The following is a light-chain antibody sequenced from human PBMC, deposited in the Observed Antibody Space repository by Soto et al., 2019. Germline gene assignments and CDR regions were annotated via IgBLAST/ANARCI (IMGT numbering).Light chain of an antibody. CDR1: QSVSSTY. CDR2: GAS. CDR3: QQYGSSCT. V-gene: IGKV3-20*01. J-gene: IGKJ1*01. Sequence: EIVLTQSPGTLSLSPGERATLSCRASQSVSSTYLAWYQQKPGQAPRLLIYGASSRATGIPDRFSGSGSGTDFILTIRRLEPEDFAMYYCQQYGSSCTFGQGTKVEIK.